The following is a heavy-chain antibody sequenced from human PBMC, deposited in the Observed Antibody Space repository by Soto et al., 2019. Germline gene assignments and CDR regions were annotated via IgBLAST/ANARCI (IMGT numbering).Heavy chain of an antibody. CDR1: GGSFSGYY. CDR3: GGGEGEGSGSYYPPTPS. V-gene: IGHV4-34*01. CDR2: INHSGST. J-gene: IGHJ5*02. D-gene: IGHD3-10*01. Sequence: QVQLQQWGAGLLKPSETLSLTCAVYGGSFSGYYWSWIRQPPGKGLEWIGEINHSGSTNYNPSLKSRSPISIDPAQNQFLLKLGFVAAADPAVEFRGGGEGEGSGSYYPPTPSWGQGTLVTVSS.